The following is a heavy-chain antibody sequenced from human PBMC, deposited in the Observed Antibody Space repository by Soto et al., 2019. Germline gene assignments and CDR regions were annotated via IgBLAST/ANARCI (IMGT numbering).Heavy chain of an antibody. CDR1: GYTFTSYG. CDR2: ISAYNGNT. J-gene: IGHJ6*02. D-gene: IGHD2-2*01. CDR3: AIDDCSSWNCSKGMDL. V-gene: IGHV1-18*01. Sequence: ASVKVSCKASGYTFTSYGISWVRQAPGQGLEWMGWISAYNGNTNYAQKLQGRVTMTTDTSTSTAYMELRSLRSDDTAVYYCAIDDCSSWNCSKGMDLWGQGTTVTVSS.